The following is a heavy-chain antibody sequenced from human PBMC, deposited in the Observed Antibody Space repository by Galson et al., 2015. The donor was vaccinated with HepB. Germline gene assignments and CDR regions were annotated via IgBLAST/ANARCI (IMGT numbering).Heavy chain of an antibody. J-gene: IGHJ4*02. CDR3: ARQGYCFNGVCYFDGAGDY. V-gene: IGHV1-18*01. D-gene: IGHD2-8*01. Sequence: SVKVSCKASGYTFTSYAISWVRQAPGQGPEWMGWISAYNGNTHYAQKLQGRVTMTTDTSTSTAYMELRSLRSDDTAVYYCARQGYCFNGVCYFDGAGDYWGQGTLITVSS. CDR2: ISAYNGNT. CDR1: GYTFTSYA.